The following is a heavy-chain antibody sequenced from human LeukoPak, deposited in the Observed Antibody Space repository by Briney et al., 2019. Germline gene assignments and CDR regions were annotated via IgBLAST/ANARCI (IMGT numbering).Heavy chain of an antibody. Sequence: ASVKVSCEASGYTFTSYAMHWVRQAPGQRLEWMGWINAGNGNTKYSQKFQGRVTITRDTSASTAYMELSSLRSEDTAVYYCARGSSGYPRYFDHWGQGTQVTVSS. CDR3: ARGSSGYPRYFDH. D-gene: IGHD3-22*01. CDR2: INAGNGNT. J-gene: IGHJ4*02. V-gene: IGHV1-3*01. CDR1: GYTFTSYA.